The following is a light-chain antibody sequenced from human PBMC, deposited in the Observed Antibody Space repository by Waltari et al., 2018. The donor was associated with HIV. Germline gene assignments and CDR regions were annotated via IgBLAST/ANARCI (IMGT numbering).Light chain of an antibody. V-gene: IGLV2-14*01. CDR2: GVD. J-gene: IGLJ3*02. CDR3: SSYTNIDTLV. Sequence: SALTQPASASGSPGQSVTLPCTGTNSDVGCYNLISWYRQHPGKAPQLVIYGVDSRPSGVSDRFSGSKSGNTASLTTSTRQAEDEADYYCSSYTNIDTLVFGGGTKLTVL. CDR1: NSDVGCYNL.